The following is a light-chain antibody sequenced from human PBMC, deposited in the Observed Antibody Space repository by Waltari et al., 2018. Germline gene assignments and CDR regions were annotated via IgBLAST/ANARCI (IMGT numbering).Light chain of an antibody. Sequence: QSALTQPASVSGSPGQSITISCTGTSSDVGFYNYVSWYQQHPGKVPTLMIYEVSKRPSGVSNRFSGSKSGYTASLTISGLQAEDEADYYCSSFTRSSTFLFGGGTKVTVL. CDR1: SSDVGFYNY. CDR2: EVS. CDR3: SSFTRSSTFL. V-gene: IGLV2-14*03. J-gene: IGLJ3*02.